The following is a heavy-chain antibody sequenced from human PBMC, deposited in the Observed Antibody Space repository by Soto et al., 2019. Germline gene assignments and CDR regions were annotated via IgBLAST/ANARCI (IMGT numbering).Heavy chain of an antibody. CDR1: GFTFSDHY. D-gene: IGHD3-16*01. V-gene: IGHV3-72*01. J-gene: IGHJ6*02. Sequence: EVELVESGGGLVQAGGSLRVSCGVSGFTFSDHYMDWVRQAPGKGLEWVGRTANKRSRYTTEYAASVKGRFIISRDDSKNSVYLQMNSLKIENAAVYYCARAGFGHGLDVWGQGTTVTVSS. CDR3: ARAGFGHGLDV. CDR2: TANKRSRYTT.